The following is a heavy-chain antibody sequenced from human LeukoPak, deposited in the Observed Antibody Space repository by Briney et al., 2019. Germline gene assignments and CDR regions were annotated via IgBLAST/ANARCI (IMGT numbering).Heavy chain of an antibody. CDR3: AKDSTLGYYDSSGYFSHFDY. D-gene: IGHD3-22*01. V-gene: IGHV3-9*01. CDR2: ISWNSGSI. Sequence: GGSLRLSCAASGFTFGDYAMHWVRQAPGKGLEWVSGISWNSGSIGYADSVKGRFTISRDNAKNSLYLQMNSLRAEDTALYYCAKDSTLGYYDSSGYFSHFDYWGQGTLVTVSS. CDR1: GFTFGDYA. J-gene: IGHJ4*02.